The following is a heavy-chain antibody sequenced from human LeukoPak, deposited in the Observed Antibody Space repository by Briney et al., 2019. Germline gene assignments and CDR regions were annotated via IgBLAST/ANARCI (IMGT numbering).Heavy chain of an antibody. D-gene: IGHD7-27*01. V-gene: IGHV3-20*04. CDR3: ARDRTGESPHFDY. Sequence: PSETLSLTCAVYGGSFSGYYWSWVRQAPGKGLEWVSGINWNGGSTGYADSVKGRFTISRDNAKNSLYLQMNSLRAEDTALYYCARDRTGESPHFDYWGQGTLVTVSS. J-gene: IGHJ4*02. CDR2: INWNGGST. CDR1: GGSFSGYY.